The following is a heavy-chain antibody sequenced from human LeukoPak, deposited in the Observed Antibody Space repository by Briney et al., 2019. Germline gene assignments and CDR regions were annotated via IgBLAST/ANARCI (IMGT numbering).Heavy chain of an antibody. Sequence: SETLSLTCTVSGGSISSYYWSWIRQPAGKGLKWIGRIYTSGSTNYNPSLKSRVTMSVDTSKNQFSLKLSSVTAADTAVYYRAREARNYYGSGSYYRFDYWGQGTLVTVSS. CDR2: IYTSGST. CDR3: AREARNYYGSGSYYRFDY. CDR1: GGSISSYY. D-gene: IGHD3-10*01. V-gene: IGHV4-4*07. J-gene: IGHJ4*02.